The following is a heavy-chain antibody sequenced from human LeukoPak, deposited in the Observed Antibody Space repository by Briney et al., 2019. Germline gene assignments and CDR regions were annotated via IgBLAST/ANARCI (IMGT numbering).Heavy chain of an antibody. J-gene: IGHJ4*02. V-gene: IGHV3-30*18. D-gene: IGHD1-14*01. CDR1: GFTFSSYG. CDR2: ISYDGSNK. CDR3: AKGRYLLDY. Sequence: PGGSLRLSCAASGFTFSSYGMHWVRQAPGKGLEWVAVISYDGSNKYYADPVKGRFTISRDNSKNTLYLQMNSLRAEDTAVYYCAKGRYLLDYWGQGTLVTVSS.